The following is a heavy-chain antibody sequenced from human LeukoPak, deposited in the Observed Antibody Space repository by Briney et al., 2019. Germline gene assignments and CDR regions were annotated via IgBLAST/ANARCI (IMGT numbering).Heavy chain of an antibody. Sequence: SVTGSCKASGGNFSSYAISWVRQAPGQGLEWMGGIIPIFGTANYSQKFQGRVTITADESTSTAYMELSSLRSEDTAVYYCARGYGPMSFDYWGQGPLVNV. V-gene: IGHV1-69*13. D-gene: IGHD4/OR15-4a*01. CDR3: ARGYGPMSFDY. J-gene: IGHJ4*02. CDR1: GGNFSSYA. CDR2: IIPIFGTA.